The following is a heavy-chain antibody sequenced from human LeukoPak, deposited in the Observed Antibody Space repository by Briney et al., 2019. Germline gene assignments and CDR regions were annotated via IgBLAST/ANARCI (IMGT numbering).Heavy chain of an antibody. D-gene: IGHD6-19*01. CDR3: ATDQALAGPDAFDI. CDR1: GFTVSSNY. V-gene: IGHV3-66*01. CDR2: IYSGGST. Sequence: PGGSLRLSCAASGFTVSSNYMTWVRQAPGKGLDWGSVIYSGGSTFYADSVKGRFTISRDNSKNTLYLQMNSLRAEDTAVYYCATDQALAGPDAFDIWGQGTMVTVSS. J-gene: IGHJ3*02.